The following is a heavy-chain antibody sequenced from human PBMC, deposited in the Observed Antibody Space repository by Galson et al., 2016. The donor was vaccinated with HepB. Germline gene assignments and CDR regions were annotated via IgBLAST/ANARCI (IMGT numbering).Heavy chain of an antibody. Sequence: SLRLSCAASGFSASKFYLIWVRQAPGEGLEWISTIYNDGSTHYADSVKGRFTISRDNSKNTVYLHMNSLRVEDTAVYYCVKHRDPGDYSPWGQGILVTVSS. V-gene: IGHV3-53*01. J-gene: IGHJ4*02. CDR3: VKHRDPGDYSP. CDR1: GFSASKFY. D-gene: IGHD5-12*01. CDR2: IYNDGST.